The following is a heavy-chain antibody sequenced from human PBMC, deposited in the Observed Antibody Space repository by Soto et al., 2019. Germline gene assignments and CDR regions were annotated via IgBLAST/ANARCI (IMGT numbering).Heavy chain of an antibody. J-gene: IGHJ4*02. CDR2: INAGNGNT. CDR1: GYTFTSYA. V-gene: IGHV1-3*05. Sequence: QVQLVQSGAEEKKPGASVKVSCKASGYTFTSYAMHWVRQAPGQRLEGMGWINAGNGNTKYSQKFQGRVTITRATSASTANMELSSLRSEVAAVYYCARDILFDYWGQGTLVTVSS. D-gene: IGHD2-15*01. CDR3: ARDILFDY.